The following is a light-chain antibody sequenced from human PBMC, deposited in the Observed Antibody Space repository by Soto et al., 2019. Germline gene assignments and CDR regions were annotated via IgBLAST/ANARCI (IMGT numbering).Light chain of an antibody. V-gene: IGKV1-13*02. CDR2: DAS. J-gene: IGKJ5*01. CDR1: QVIRSA. Sequence: ALQLTQTPSSLSASVGDRVSMTCRASQVIRSALAWYQQKPGNPPELLIYDASTLEVGVPSRFSGSGSGTHFTLTISNVQPEEFATYYCQQFHSSAIAFGQGTRLEIK. CDR3: QQFHSSAIA.